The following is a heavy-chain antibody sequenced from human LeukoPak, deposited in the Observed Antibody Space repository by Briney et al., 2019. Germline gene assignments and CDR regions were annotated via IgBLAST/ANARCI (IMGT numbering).Heavy chain of an antibody. CDR2: TYYRSKWYN. J-gene: IGHJ4*02. CDR1: GDSVFSNSAA. V-gene: IGHV6-1*01. Sequence: SQILSLTCAISGDSVFSNSAAWNWIRQSPSRGLEWLGRTYYRSKWYNDYAVSVKSRITINPDTSKNQFSLQLNSVTPEDTAVYYCARESGGLLWFGELREYYFDYWGQGTLVTVSS. D-gene: IGHD3-10*01. CDR3: ARESGGLLWFGELREYYFDY.